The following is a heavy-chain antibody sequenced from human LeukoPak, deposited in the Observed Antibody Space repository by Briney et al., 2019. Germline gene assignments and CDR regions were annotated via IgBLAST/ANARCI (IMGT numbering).Heavy chain of an antibody. CDR3: AKTGLIAAAGTWWFDP. Sequence: QPGGSLRLSCAASGFTFSSYAMSWVRQPPGKGLEWVAAISGSGGSTYYADSVKGRFTISRDNSKHTLYLQMNSLRAEDTAVYYCAKTGLIAAAGTWWFDPWGQGTLVTVSS. CDR2: ISGSGGST. CDR1: GFTFSSYA. J-gene: IGHJ5*02. D-gene: IGHD6-13*01. V-gene: IGHV3-23*01.